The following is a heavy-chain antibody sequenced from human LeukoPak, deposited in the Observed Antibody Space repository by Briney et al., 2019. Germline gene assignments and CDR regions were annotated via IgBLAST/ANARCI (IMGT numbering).Heavy chain of an antibody. CDR1: GGSISSSNW. V-gene: IGHV4-4*02. J-gene: IGHJ5*02. CDR3: ARAGADSSGYYSIRYWFDP. D-gene: IGHD3-22*01. CDR2: IYHSGST. Sequence: SGTLSLTCAVSGGSISSSNWWSWVRQPPGKGLEWIGEIYHSGSTNYNPSLKSRVTISVDASKNQFSLKLRSVTAADTAVYYCARAGADSSGYYSIRYWFDPWGQGTLVTVSS.